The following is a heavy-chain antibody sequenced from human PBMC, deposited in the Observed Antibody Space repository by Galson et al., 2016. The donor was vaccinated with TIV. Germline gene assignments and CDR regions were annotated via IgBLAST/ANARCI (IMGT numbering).Heavy chain of an antibody. V-gene: IGHV1-69*05. CDR1: GVTFNSNA. CDR3: ARGDGYNIVGGLNI. J-gene: IGHJ3*02. CDR2: IIPMFGTT. D-gene: IGHD5-24*01. Sequence: SVKVSCKASGVTFNSNAISWVRQAPGQGLEWMGGIIPMFGTTKFAQTFQGRVTITTDELKTTAYMELSSLRSEDTAVYYCARGDGYNIVGGLNIWGQGTMVTVSS.